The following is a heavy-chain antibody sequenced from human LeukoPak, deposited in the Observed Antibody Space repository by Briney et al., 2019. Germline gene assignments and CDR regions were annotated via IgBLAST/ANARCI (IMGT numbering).Heavy chain of an antibody. CDR3: AKTSGDSSGGPDASDI. V-gene: IGHV3-23*01. D-gene: IGHD3-22*01. J-gene: IGHJ3*02. Sequence: PGGSLRLSCAASGFTFSSYAMSWVRQAPGKGLEWVSAISGSGGSTYYADSVKGRFTISRDNSKNTLYLQMNSLRAEDTAVYYCAKTSGDSSGGPDASDIWGQGTMVTVSS. CDR1: GFTFSSYA. CDR2: ISGSGGST.